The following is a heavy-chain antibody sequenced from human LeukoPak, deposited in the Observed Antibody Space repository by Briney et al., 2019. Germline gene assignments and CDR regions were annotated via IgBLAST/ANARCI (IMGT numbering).Heavy chain of an antibody. CDR3: ARNYGSSWLDN. CDR2: TYYRSKWYY. J-gene: IGHJ4*02. D-gene: IGHD6-13*01. V-gene: IGHV6-1*01. Sequence: SQTLSFTCAISGDSVSSDSASWNWLRQSPSRGLEWLGRTYYRSKWYYDYAQSLKSRININPDTSKNHFSLQLNSVTPEDTAVYYCARNYGSSWLDNWGQGTLVTVSS. CDR1: GDSVSSDSAS.